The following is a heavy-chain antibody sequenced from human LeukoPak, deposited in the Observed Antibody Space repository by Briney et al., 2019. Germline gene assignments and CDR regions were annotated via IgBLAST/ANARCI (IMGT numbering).Heavy chain of an antibody. V-gene: IGHV1-2*02. CDR1: GYTFTGYY. J-gene: IGHJ4*02. CDR2: INPNSGGT. CDR3: ARGAQLLWFGELLYYFDY. Sequence: GASVKVSCKASGYTFTGYYMHWVRQAPGQGLEWMGWINPNSGGTNYAQKFQGRVTMTRDTSISTAYMEPSRLRSDDTAVYYCARGAQLLWFGELLYYFDYWGQGTLVTVSS. D-gene: IGHD3-10*01.